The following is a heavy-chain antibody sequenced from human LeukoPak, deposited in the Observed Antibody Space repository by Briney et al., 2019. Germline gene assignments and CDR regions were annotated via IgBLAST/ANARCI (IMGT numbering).Heavy chain of an antibody. D-gene: IGHD3-10*01. Sequence: GGSLRLSCAVSGFTFSSYSMNWVRQAPGKGLEWVSSISSSTSYIYYADSVKGRFTISRDNAKNSLYLQMNSLRAEDTAVYYCARVIGSGSYGPHMDVWGKGTTVTVSS. V-gene: IGHV3-21*01. CDR1: GFTFSSYS. CDR2: ISSSTSYI. J-gene: IGHJ6*03. CDR3: ARVIGSGSYGPHMDV.